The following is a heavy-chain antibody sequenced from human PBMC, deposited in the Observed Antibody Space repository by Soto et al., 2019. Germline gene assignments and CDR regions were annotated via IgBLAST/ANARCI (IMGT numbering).Heavy chain of an antibody. Sequence: SETLSLTCTVSGGSISSYYWSWIRQPPGKGLEWIGYIYYSGSTNYNPSLKSRVLISVDASKNQFFLKLTSVTAADTAIYYCARDRLMGQYFGSWGQGTLVTVSS. CDR1: GGSISSYY. D-gene: IGHD3-10*01. CDR2: IYYSGST. V-gene: IGHV4-59*12. J-gene: IGHJ4*02. CDR3: ARDRLMGQYFGS.